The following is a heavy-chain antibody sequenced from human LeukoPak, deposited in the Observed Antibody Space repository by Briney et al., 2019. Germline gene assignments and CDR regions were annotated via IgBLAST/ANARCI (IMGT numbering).Heavy chain of an antibody. J-gene: IGHJ4*02. CDR3: ARWQEGSGTYYIDY. V-gene: IGHV1-2*02. CDR1: GYIFTGYY. Sequence: PGASVKVSCKASGYIFTGYYMKWVRQAPGQGLEWMGWLHPSSGGTNYAQKFQGRITLTRDTSISTAYMELSSLTSDDTAVYFCARWQEGSGTYYIDYWGQGTLVTVSS. D-gene: IGHD3-10*01. CDR2: LHPSSGGT.